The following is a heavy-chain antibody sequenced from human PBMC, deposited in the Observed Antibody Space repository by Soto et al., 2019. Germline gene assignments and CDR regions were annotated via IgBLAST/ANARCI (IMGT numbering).Heavy chain of an antibody. CDR3: ARLGYGYYFDY. D-gene: IGHD1-1*01. CDR1: GYRFTNSW. Sequence: PGESLKFSCKGSGYRFTNSWITWVRQMPGKGLEWMGRIDPSDSYTNYSPSFQGHVTISVDKSISTAYLQWSSLKASDTAIYYCARLGYGYYFDYWGQGTLVTVSS. V-gene: IGHV5-10-1*01. CDR2: IDPSDSYT. J-gene: IGHJ4*02.